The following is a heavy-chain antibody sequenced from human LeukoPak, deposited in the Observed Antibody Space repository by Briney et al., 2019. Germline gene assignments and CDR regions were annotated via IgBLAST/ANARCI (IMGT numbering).Heavy chain of an antibody. CDR3: ARDQVGAPSPAFDI. J-gene: IGHJ3*02. D-gene: IGHD1-26*01. Sequence: SETLSLTCTVSGGSISSGSYYWSWIRQPAGKGLEWIGRIYTSGSTNYNPSLKSRVTISVDTSKNQFSLKLSSVTAADTAVYYCARDQVGAPSPAFDIWGQGTMVTVSS. CDR2: IYTSGST. V-gene: IGHV4-61*02. CDR1: GGSISSGSYY.